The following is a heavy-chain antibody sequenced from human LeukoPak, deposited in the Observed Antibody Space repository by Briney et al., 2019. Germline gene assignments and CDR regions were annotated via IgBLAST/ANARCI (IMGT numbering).Heavy chain of an antibody. Sequence: NPSETLSLTCTVSGGSISSGSYYWSWIRQPAGKGLEWIGRIYTSGSTNYNPSLKSRVTISVDTSKNQFSLKLSSVTAADTAVYYCARVPNYDILTGYLVYYYYMDVWGKGTTVTVSS. CDR1: GGSISSGSYY. V-gene: IGHV4-61*02. CDR3: ARVPNYDILTGYLVYYYYMDV. D-gene: IGHD3-9*01. CDR2: IYTSGST. J-gene: IGHJ6*03.